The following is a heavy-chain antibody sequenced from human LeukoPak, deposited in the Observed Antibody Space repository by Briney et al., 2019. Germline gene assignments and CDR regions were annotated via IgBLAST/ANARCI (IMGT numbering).Heavy chain of an antibody. J-gene: IGHJ4*02. Sequence: SQTLSLTCTVSGGSISSGGYYWSWIRQPPRKGLEWIGYLYHSGSTYYNPSLKSQATFSEDMSKNHFSLSLSAVTAADTAVYYCARGARSSALRTWGQGTLVTVSS. D-gene: IGHD3-10*01. V-gene: IGHV4-30-2*01. CDR1: GGSISSGGYY. CDR2: LYHSGST. CDR3: ARGARSSALRT.